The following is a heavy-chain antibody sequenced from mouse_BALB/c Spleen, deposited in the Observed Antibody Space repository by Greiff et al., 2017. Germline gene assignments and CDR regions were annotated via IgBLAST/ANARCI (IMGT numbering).Heavy chain of an antibody. CDR1: GYTFSSYW. Sequence: VQGVESGAELMKPGASVKISCKATGYTFSSYWIEWVKQRPGHGLEWIGEILPGSGSTNYNEKFKGKATFTADTSSNTAYMQLSSLTSEDSAVYYCARELLRLRFAYWGQGTLVTVSA. D-gene: IGHD1-2*01. CDR3: ARELLRLRFAY. CDR2: ILPGSGST. V-gene: IGHV1-9*01. J-gene: IGHJ3*01.